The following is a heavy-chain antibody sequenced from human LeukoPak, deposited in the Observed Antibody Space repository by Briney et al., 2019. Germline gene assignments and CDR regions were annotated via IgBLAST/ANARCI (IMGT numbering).Heavy chain of an antibody. CDR1: GYSFADYY. V-gene: IGHV1-8*02. J-gene: IGHJ4*02. CDR3: ARVPVRGVRRPRFDY. CDR2: MNPNSGNT. Sequence: ASVKVSCKASGYSFADYYMHWVRQATGQGLEWMGWMNPNSGNTGYAQKFQGRVTMTRNTSISTAYMELSSLRSEDTAVYYCARVPVRGVRRPRFDYWGQGTLVTVSS. D-gene: IGHD3-10*01.